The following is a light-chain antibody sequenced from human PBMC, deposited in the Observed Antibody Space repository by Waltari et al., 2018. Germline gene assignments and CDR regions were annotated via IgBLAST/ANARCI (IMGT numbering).Light chain of an antibody. Sequence: QSVLTQPPSVSGAPGQRVTFSCTGSRSHIGAGFDVHWYQHLPGTAPKLLIYGNTVRPPGVPDRFSASKSGTSASLTIAGLQAEDEADYYCQSYDNRVSGVIIGGGTKLTVL. CDR1: RSHIGAGFD. J-gene: IGLJ2*01. CDR3: QSYDNRVSGVI. V-gene: IGLV1-40*01. CDR2: GNT.